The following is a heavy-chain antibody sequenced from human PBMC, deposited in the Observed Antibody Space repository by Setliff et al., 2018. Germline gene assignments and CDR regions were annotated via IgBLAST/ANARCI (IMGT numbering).Heavy chain of an antibody. V-gene: IGHV4-39*07. D-gene: IGHD2-2*02. Sequence: SETLSLTCTVSGGSISSSSYYWGWIRQPPGKGLEWIGEIYHSGSTNYNPSLKSRVTISVDTSKNQFSLKLSSVTAADTAVYYCARDRQYCSSPTCYSSYFYYYGMDVWGQGTTVTV. CDR1: GGSISSSSYY. CDR2: IYHSGST. J-gene: IGHJ6*02. CDR3: ARDRQYCSSPTCYSSYFYYYGMDV.